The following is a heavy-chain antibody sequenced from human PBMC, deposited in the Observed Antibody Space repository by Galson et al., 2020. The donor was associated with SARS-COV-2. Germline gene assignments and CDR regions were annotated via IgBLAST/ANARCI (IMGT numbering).Heavy chain of an antibody. V-gene: IGHV5-10-1*01. CDR3: ARHPRTGVRYGSESSFVDP. D-gene: IGHD3-10*01. J-gene: IGHJ5*02. CDR1: GYYFTNFW. Sequence: GESLKISCKGSGYYFTNFWISWVRQMPGKGLEWMGRIDPSDSYTNYSPSFQGHVTISADKSVSTAFLQWSSLKASDTAMYYCARHPRTGVRYGSESSFVDPWGQGTLVTVPS. CDR2: IDPSDSYT.